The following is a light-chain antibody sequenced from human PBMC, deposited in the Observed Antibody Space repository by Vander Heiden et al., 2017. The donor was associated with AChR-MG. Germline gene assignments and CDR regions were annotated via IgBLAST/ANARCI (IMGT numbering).Light chain of an antibody. CDR2: LNSDGSH. CDR3: QTWATGVQV. CDR1: SGHNRYV. V-gene: IGLV4-69*01. Sequence: QLVLTQPPSASASLGPSVKLTCTLSSGHNRYVIAWHQQQPEKGPRFLMRLNSDGSHDKGDGIPDRFSGSSSGAERYLTISGLQSEDEADYYCQTWATGVQVFGGGTKLTVL. J-gene: IGLJ3*02.